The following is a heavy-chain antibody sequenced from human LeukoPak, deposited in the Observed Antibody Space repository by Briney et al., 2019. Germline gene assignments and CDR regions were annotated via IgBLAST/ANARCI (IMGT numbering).Heavy chain of an antibody. J-gene: IGHJ2*01. V-gene: IGHV3-7*01. D-gene: IGHD3-22*01. CDR2: IKQDGSEK. CDR1: GGSISSSSYY. Sequence: ETLSLTCTVSGGSISSSSYYWGWIRQPPGKGLEWVANIKQDGSEKYYVDSVKGRFTISRDNAKNSLYLQMNSLRAEDTAVYYCARDGRFYYYDKALDLWGRGTLVTVSS. CDR3: ARDGRFYYYDKALDL.